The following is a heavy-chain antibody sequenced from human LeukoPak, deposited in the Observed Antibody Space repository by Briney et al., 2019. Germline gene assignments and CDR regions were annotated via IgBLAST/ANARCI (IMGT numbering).Heavy chain of an antibody. Sequence: GGSLRLSCAASGFTFSSYAMSWVRQAPGKGLEWVSAISGSGGSTYYADSVKGRFTISRDNSKNTLYLQMNSLRAEDTAVYHCAKDSSYYDFWSGYYTGYYFDYWGQGTLVTVSS. D-gene: IGHD3-3*01. CDR3: AKDSSYYDFWSGYYTGYYFDY. V-gene: IGHV3-23*01. J-gene: IGHJ4*02. CDR2: ISGSGGST. CDR1: GFTFSSYA.